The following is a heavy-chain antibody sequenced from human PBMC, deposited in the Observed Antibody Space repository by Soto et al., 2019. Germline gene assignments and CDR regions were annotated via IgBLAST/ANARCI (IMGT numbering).Heavy chain of an antibody. Sequence: QVQLVQSGAEVKKPVASVKVSCKASGYTFTSYAMHWVRQAPGQRLEWMGWINAGNGNTKYSQKFQGRVTITRDTSASTAYMELSSLRSEDTAVYYCARSPSTVLRFLEWLLADYWGQVTLVTVSS. J-gene: IGHJ4*02. CDR1: GYTFTSYA. D-gene: IGHD3-3*01. CDR2: INAGNGNT. CDR3: ARSPSTVLRFLEWLLADY. V-gene: IGHV1-3*01.